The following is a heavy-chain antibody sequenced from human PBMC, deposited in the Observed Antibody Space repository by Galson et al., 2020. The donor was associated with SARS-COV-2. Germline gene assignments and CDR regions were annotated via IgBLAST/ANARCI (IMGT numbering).Heavy chain of an antibody. V-gene: IGHV4-31*01. D-gene: IGHD3-16*01. Sequence: ASETLSLTCTVSGGSISSGGYYWSWIRQHPGKGLEWIGYIYYSGSTYYNPSLKSQVTISVDTSKNQFSLKLSSVTAADTAVYYCARVGGLGEIYWGQGTLVTVSS. CDR3: ARVGGLGEIY. CDR2: IYYSGST. CDR1: GGSISSGGYY. J-gene: IGHJ4*02.